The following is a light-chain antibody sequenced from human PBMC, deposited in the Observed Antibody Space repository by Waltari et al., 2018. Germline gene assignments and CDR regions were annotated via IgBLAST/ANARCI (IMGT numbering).Light chain of an antibody. CDR1: QSVLYSSNNKNY. CDR3: QQYYSSPLT. CDR2: WAS. Sequence: DIVMTQSPDSLAVSLGERATIHCKSSQSVLYSSNNKNYLAWYQQKLGQPPKLLIYWASTRESGVPDRFSGSGSGTDFTLTISSLQAEDVAVYYCQQYYSSPLTFGGGTKVEIK. V-gene: IGKV4-1*01. J-gene: IGKJ4*01.